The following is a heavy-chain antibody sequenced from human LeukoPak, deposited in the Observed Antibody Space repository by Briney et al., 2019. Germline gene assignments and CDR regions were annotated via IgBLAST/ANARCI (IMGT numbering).Heavy chain of an antibody. Sequence: GGSLRLSCAASGFTFSDYYMSWIRQAPGKGLEWVSYISSSGSTIYYADSVKGRFTISRDNAKNSLYLQINSLRAEDTAVYYCARGGENYYDSSGYYPFDYWGQGTLVTVSS. D-gene: IGHD3-22*01. J-gene: IGHJ4*02. V-gene: IGHV3-11*01. CDR2: ISSSGSTI. CDR1: GFTFSDYY. CDR3: ARGGENYYDSSGYYPFDY.